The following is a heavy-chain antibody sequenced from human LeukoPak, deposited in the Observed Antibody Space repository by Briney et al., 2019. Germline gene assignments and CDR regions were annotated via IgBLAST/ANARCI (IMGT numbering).Heavy chain of an antibody. D-gene: IGHD4-11*01. J-gene: IGHJ5*02. CDR3: ARSVYSYYANWFDP. V-gene: IGHV3-74*01. CDR2: NNSDGSST. CDR1: GFAFSSYW. Sequence: GGSLRLSCAASGFAFSSYWMHWVRQAPGKGLVWVSRNNSDGSSTTYADSVQGRFTISRDNAKNTLYLQMNSLRADDTAVYYCARSVYSYYANWFDPWGQGTLVTVSS.